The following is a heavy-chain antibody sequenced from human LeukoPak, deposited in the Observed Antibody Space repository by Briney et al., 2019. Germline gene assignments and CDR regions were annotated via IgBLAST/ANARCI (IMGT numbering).Heavy chain of an antibody. V-gene: IGHV4-34*01. CDR3: ARTYCDSITCYRFDN. CDR2: INHSGST. CDR1: GGSFSGYY. Sequence: SETLSLTCAVYGGSFSGYYWSWIRQPPGKGLEWIGEINHSGSTNYNPSLKSRVTISVDTSKNQFSLKLKSVTAADAAVYYCARTYCDSITCYRFDNWGQGILITVSS. D-gene: IGHD2/OR15-2a*01. J-gene: IGHJ4*02.